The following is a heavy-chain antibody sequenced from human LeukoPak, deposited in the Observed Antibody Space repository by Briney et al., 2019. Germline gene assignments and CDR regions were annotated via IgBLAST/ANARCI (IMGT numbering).Heavy chain of an antibody. V-gene: IGHV4-61*02. CDR1: GGSISSGSYY. CDR2: IYTSGST. D-gene: IGHD3-3*01. J-gene: IGHJ3*02. Sequence: PSETLSLTCTVSGGSISSGSYYWCWIRQPAGKGLEWIGPIYTSGSTNYNPSLKSRVTISVDTSKNQFSLKLSSVTAADTAVYYCARSWGIFGVVRYAFDIWGQGTMVTVS. CDR3: ARSWGIFGVVRYAFDI.